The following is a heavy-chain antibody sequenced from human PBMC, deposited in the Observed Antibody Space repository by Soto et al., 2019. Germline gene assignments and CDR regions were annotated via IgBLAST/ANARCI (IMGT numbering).Heavy chain of an antibody. CDR2: VLASGTGT. D-gene: IGHD1-26*01. V-gene: IGHV3-23*01. CDR1: GFTFSTLA. Sequence: GSLRLSCAASGFTFSTLAMTWVRQAPGKGLEWVSSVLASGTGTYYADSVKGRFTISRDNSKNTVYLQMNSLSAEDTALYYCASVRVGYWGQGTLVTVSS. J-gene: IGHJ4*02. CDR3: ASVRVGY.